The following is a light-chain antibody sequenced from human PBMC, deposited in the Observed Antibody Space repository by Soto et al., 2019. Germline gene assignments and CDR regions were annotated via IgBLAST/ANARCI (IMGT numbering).Light chain of an antibody. CDR1: RSVNSN. Sequence: EIEMTQSPATLSVSPGERATLSCRASRSVNSNFAWYQQKPGQAPRLLIYAASTRASDVPVRFSGSGSGTEFTLTISSLQSEDSAVYCCQQYNSWPRTFGPGTKVEIK. CDR2: AAS. V-gene: IGKV3-15*01. J-gene: IGKJ1*01. CDR3: QQYNSWPRT.